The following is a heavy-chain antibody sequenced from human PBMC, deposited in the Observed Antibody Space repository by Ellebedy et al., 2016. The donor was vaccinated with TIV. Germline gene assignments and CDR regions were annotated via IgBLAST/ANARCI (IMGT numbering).Heavy chain of an antibody. Sequence: AASVKVSCKASGYTFTSYGISWVRQAPGQGLEWMGWISAYNGNTNYAQKLQGRVTMTTDTSTSTAYMELRSLRSDDTAVYYCARDARNYYGSGSWFDPWGQGTLVTVSS. J-gene: IGHJ5*02. CDR2: ISAYNGNT. D-gene: IGHD3-10*01. CDR1: GYTFTSYG. V-gene: IGHV1-18*01. CDR3: ARDARNYYGSGSWFDP.